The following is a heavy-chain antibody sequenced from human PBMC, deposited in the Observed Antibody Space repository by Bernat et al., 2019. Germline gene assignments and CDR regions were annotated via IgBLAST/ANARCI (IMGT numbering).Heavy chain of an antibody. CDR3: ARKPNKSGIYYYFDS. Sequence: QLQLQESGPGLVQPSETLSLTCTVSGASISSNSYYWGWIRQPPGKGLDWIGTIYYSGITHYNPSLKSRVTISVDTSKNQFSLILSSVTAADTAVYFCARKPNKSGIYYYFDSWGQGTLVTVSS. J-gene: IGHJ4*02. D-gene: IGHD3-10*01. V-gene: IGHV4-39*01. CDR2: IYYSGIT. CDR1: GASISSNSYY.